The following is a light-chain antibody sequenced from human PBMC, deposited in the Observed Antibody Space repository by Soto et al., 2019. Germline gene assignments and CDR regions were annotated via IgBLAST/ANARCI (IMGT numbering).Light chain of an antibody. Sequence: DIQMTQSPSTLSGSVGDRVTITCRASQTISSWLAWYQQKPGKAPKLLIYKASTLKSGVPSRFSGSASGTEFTLTISSLQPDDFATYYCQHYNSYSEALGQGTKVDLK. J-gene: IGKJ1*01. CDR3: QHYNSYSEA. CDR1: QTISSW. CDR2: KAS. V-gene: IGKV1-5*03.